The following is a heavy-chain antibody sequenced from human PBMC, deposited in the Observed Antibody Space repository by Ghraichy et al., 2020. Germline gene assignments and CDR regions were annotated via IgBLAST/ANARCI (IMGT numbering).Heavy chain of an antibody. CDR3: ARVGHRARSSFFDY. CDR2: IYYSGST. J-gene: IGHJ4*02. CDR1: GGSISSYY. D-gene: IGHD6-6*01. V-gene: IGHV4-59*01. Sequence: SETLSLTCTVSGGSISSYYWSWIRQPPGKGLEWIGYIYYSGSTNYNPSLKSRVTISVDTSKNQFSLKLSSVTAADTAVYYCARVGHRARSSFFDYWGQGTLVTVSS.